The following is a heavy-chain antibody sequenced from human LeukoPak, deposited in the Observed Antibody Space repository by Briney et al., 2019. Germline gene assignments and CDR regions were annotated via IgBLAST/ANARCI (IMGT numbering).Heavy chain of an antibody. CDR1: GFTFSSYG. D-gene: IGHD5-18*01. Sequence: GGSLRLSCAASGFTFSSYGMHWVRQAPGKGLEWVAVISYDGSNKYYADSVKGRFTISRDNSKNTLYLQMNSLRAEDTAVYYCAKGGDTAMVGHWGQGTLVTVSS. J-gene: IGHJ4*02. CDR2: ISYDGSNK. CDR3: AKGGDTAMVGH. V-gene: IGHV3-30*18.